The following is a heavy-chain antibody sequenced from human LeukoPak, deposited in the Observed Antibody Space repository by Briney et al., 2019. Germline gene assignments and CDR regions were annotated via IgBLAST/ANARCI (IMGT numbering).Heavy chain of an antibody. Sequence: PSETLSLTCTVSGGSISSYYWSWIRQPPGKGLEWIGYIYYSGSTNYNPSLKSRVTISVDTSKNQFSLKLSSVTAADTAVYYCAREAAAGSVWFDPWGQGTLVTVSS. V-gene: IGHV4-59*01. CDR2: IYYSGST. CDR3: AREAAAGSVWFDP. D-gene: IGHD6-13*01. CDR1: GGSISSYY. J-gene: IGHJ5*02.